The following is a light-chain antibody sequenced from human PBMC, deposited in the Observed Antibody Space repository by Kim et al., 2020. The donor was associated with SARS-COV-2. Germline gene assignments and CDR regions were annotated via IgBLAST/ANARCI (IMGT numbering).Light chain of an antibody. V-gene: IGLV2-14*03. CDR1: SSDVGGYNY. J-gene: IGLJ3*02. CDR2: DVS. Sequence: QSALTQPASVSGSPGQSMTISCTGTSSDVGGYNYVSWYQQHPGKAPKLMIYDVSNRPSGVSNRFSGSKSGNTASLTISGLQAEDEADYYCSSYTSSSTRVFGGGTQRTVL. CDR3: SSYTSSSTRV.